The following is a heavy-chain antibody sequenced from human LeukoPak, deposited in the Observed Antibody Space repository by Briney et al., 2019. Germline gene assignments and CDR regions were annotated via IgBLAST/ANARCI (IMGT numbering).Heavy chain of an antibody. D-gene: IGHD2-15*01. CDR3: ARGRYCSADICSGGDAFDI. J-gene: IGHJ3*02. V-gene: IGHV4-4*07. Sequence: SETLSLTCTVSGGSINNYYWSWIRQPAGKGLEWIGRIYTRGSTNYNPSLKSRVTMSVDTSKNQFSLKLSSVTSADTAVYYCARGRYCSADICSGGDAFDIWGQGTMVSVSS. CDR1: GGSINNYY. CDR2: IYTRGST.